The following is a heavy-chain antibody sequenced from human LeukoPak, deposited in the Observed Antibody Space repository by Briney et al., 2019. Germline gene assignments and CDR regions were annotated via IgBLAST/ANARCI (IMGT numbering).Heavy chain of an antibody. J-gene: IGHJ4*02. CDR2: IYHSGST. Sequence: SETLSLTCAVSGGSISSSNWWSWVRPPPGKGLEWIGEIYHSGSTYYNPSLKSRVTISVDTSKNQFSLKLSSVTAADTAVYYCARDGGYCSSTSCYERGVDYWGQGTLVTVSS. D-gene: IGHD2-2*01. CDR3: ARDGGYCSSTSCYERGVDY. CDR1: GGSISSSNW. V-gene: IGHV4-4*02.